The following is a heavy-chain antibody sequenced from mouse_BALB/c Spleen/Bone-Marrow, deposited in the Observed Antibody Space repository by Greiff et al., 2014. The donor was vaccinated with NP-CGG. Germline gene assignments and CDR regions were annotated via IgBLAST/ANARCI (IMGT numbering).Heavy chain of an antibody. CDR3: ARSYDYDRNYAMDY. CDR2: IYPGNVNT. J-gene: IGHJ4*01. V-gene: IGHV1S56*01. D-gene: IGHD2-4*01. CDR1: GYTFTSYY. Sequence: VQLQESGPELVKPGASVRISCKASGYTFTSYYIHWVKQRPGQGLEWIGWIYPGNVNTKYNEKFKGKATLTADKSSSTAYMQVSSLTSEDSAVYFCARSYDYDRNYAMDYWGQGTSVTVSS.